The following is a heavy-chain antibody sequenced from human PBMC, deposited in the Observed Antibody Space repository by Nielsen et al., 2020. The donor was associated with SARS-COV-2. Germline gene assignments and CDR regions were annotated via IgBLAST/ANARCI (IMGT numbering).Heavy chain of an antibody. CDR1: EVTLRSHD. Sequence: GESLKISCAASEVTLRSHDMQWVRQAPGKGLECVARIWYDGSNRYYADSVKGRFTISRDNSKNTVYLQMNSLRGDDTAVYYCAREMYSSGWDWGQGTQVTVSS. CDR3: AREMYSSGWD. D-gene: IGHD6-19*01. J-gene: IGHJ4*02. V-gene: IGHV3-33*01. CDR2: IWYDGSNR.